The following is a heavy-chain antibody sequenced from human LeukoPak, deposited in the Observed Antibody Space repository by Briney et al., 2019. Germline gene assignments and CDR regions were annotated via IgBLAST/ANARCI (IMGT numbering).Heavy chain of an antibody. Sequence: GEPLKISCTGSGYTFTNYWIAWVRHTPGKGLEWMGAIYPGDSDTRYTPSFQGQVTISADKSSSTAYLQWSSLKASDTAMYYCARHKPAATDYWGQGTLITVSS. CDR3: ARHKPAATDY. CDR2: IYPGDSDT. J-gene: IGHJ4*02. D-gene: IGHD6-13*01. V-gene: IGHV5-51*01. CDR1: GYTFTNYW.